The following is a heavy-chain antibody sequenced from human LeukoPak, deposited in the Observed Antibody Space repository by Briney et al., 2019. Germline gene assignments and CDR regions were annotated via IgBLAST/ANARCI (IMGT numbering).Heavy chain of an antibody. Sequence: ASVKVSCKASGYTSTTYGISWVRQAPGQGLEWMAWISAYNGNTNYAQNLQGRFTMTTDTSTTTAYMELRSLRSDDTAFYYCAREVGAAAAGSTEYFQHWGQGTLVAVSS. CDR3: AREVGAAAAGSTEYFQH. V-gene: IGHV1-18*01. J-gene: IGHJ1*01. CDR2: ISAYNGNT. CDR1: GYTSTTYG. D-gene: IGHD6-13*01.